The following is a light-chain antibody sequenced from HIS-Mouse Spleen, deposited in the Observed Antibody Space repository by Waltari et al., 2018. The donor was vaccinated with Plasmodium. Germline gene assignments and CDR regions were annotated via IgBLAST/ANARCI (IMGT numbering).Light chain of an antibody. CDR3: QQYDNLLLT. J-gene: IGKJ4*01. V-gene: IGKV1-33*01. CDR1: QDISNY. CDR2: DAS. Sequence: DIQMTQSPSSLSASVGDSVPITCQASQDISNYLNWYQQKPGKAPKLRIYDASNLETGVPSRCSGSGSGTDFTFTISSLQPEDIATYYCQQYDNLLLTFGGGTKVEIK.